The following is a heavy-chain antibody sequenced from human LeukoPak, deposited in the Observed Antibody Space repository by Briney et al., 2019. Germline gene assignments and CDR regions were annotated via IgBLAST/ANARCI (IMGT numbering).Heavy chain of an antibody. CDR1: GFTFSSYS. CDR3: ARDRDIVATYDFDY. Sequence: GGSLRLSCAASGFTFSSYSMNWVRQAPGKGLEWVSSISSSSSYIYYADSVKGRFTISRDNAKNSLYLQMNSLRAEDTAVYYCARDRDIVATYDFDYWGQGTLVTVSS. J-gene: IGHJ4*02. CDR2: ISSSSSYI. D-gene: IGHD5-12*01. V-gene: IGHV3-21*01.